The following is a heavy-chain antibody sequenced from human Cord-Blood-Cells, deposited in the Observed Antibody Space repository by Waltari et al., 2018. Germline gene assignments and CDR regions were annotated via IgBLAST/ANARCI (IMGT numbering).Heavy chain of an antibody. CDR2: MNPNSDNT. Sequence: QVQLVQSGAEVKKPGASVKVSCKASGYTFTSYDINWVRQATGQGLEWMGWMNPNSDNTGYAQKFQGRVTITRNTSIRTAYMELSSLRSEDTAVYYCARVCRYDFWSGYYTSYYYYMDVWGKGTTVTVSS. CDR1: GYTFTSYD. J-gene: IGHJ6*03. V-gene: IGHV1-8*03. CDR3: ARVCRYDFWSGYYTSYYYYMDV. D-gene: IGHD3-3*01.